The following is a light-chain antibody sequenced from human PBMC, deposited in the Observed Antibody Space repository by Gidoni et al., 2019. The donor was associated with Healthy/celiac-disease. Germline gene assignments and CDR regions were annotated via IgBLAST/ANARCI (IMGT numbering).Light chain of an antibody. CDR3: QQRSNWWT. Sequence: PGERATLSCRASQSVSSYLAWYQQKPGQAPRLLIYDASNRATGIPARFSGSGSGTDFTLTISSLEPEDFAVYYCQQRSNWWTFGQGTKVEIK. CDR1: QSVSSY. CDR2: DAS. J-gene: IGKJ1*01. V-gene: IGKV3-11*01.